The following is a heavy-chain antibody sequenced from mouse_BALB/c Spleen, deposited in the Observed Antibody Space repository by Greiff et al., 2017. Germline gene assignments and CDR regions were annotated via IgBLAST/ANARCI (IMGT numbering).Heavy chain of an antibody. V-gene: IGHV1-7*01. CDR3: ASFPYGYGAY. CDR2: INPSTGYT. CDR1: GYTFTSYW. Sequence: VHLVESGAELAKPGASVKMSCKASGYTFTSYWMHWVKQRPGQGLEWIGYINPSTGYTEYNQKFKDKATLTADKSSSTAYMQLSSLTSEDSAVYYCASFPYGYGAYWGQGTLVTVSA. J-gene: IGHJ3*01. D-gene: IGHD1-2*01.